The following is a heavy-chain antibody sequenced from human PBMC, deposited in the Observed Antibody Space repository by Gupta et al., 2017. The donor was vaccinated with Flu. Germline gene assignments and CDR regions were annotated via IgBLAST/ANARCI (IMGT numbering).Heavy chain of an antibody. CDR2: ISGSGGST. CDR3: ETNDMLTGSYYYYYYGMDV. J-gene: IGHJ6*02. D-gene: IGHD3-9*01. Sequence: EVQLLESGGGLVQPGGSLRLSCAASGFTFSSYAMSWARQAPGKGLEWVSAISGSGGSTYYADSVKGRFTISRDNSKNTLYLQMNSLRAEDTAVYYCETNDMLTGSYYYYYYGMDVWGQGTTVTVSS. CDR1: GFTFSSYA. V-gene: IGHV3-23*01.